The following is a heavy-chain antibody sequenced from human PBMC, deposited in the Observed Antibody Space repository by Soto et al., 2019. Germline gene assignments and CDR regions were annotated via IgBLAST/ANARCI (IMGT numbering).Heavy chain of an antibody. CDR3: AHRPSGWYLFDY. D-gene: IGHD6-19*01. V-gene: IGHV2-5*01. J-gene: IGHJ4*02. CDR1: GFSLSTSGLG. CDR2: SYWNDDK. Sequence: QITLKESGPTLVRPTQTLTLTCTFSGFSLSTSGLGVAGIRQPPGKALQWLALSYWNDDKRYSPSLKARLTINKDTYKQQVVLTMTNMDPVDTATYYSAHRPSGWYLFDYWGQGTLVTVSS.